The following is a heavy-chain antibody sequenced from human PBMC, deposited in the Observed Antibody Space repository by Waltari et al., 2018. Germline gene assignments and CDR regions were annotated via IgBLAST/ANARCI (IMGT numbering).Heavy chain of an antibody. Sequence: QVQLQQWGAGLLKPSETLSLTCAVYGGSFSGYYWSWIRQPPGKGLEWIGEINHSGSTNYNPSLKSRVTISVDTSKNQFSLKLSSVNAADTAVYYCASLYDYSSSWSTFDIWGQGTMVTVSS. CDR2: INHSGST. CDR1: GGSFSGYY. CDR3: ASLYDYSSSWSTFDI. D-gene: IGHD6-13*01. V-gene: IGHV4-34*01. J-gene: IGHJ3*02.